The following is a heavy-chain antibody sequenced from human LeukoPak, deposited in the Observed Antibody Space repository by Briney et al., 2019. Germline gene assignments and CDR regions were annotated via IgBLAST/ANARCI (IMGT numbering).Heavy chain of an antibody. CDR2: IYPGDSDT. CDR1: GYSFTSYW. D-gene: IGHD4-17*01. CDR3: ARWNGDYVRSNWFDP. Sequence: GASLKISCKGSGYSFTSYWIGWVRQLPGKGLEWMGIIYPGDSDTRYSPSFQGQVTISADKSISTAYLQWSSLKASDTAMYYCARWNGDYVRSNWFDPWGQGTLVTVSS. J-gene: IGHJ5*02. V-gene: IGHV5-51*01.